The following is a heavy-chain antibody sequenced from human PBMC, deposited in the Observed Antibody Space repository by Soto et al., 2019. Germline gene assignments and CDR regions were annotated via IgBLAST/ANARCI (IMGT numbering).Heavy chain of an antibody. CDR2: INHSGST. D-gene: IGHD6-19*01. CDR3: AGRPRARIAVAGIGY. J-gene: IGHJ4*02. CDR1: GGSFSGYY. V-gene: IGHV4-34*01. Sequence: SETLSLTCAVYGGSFSGYYWSWIRQPPGKGLEWIGEINHSGSTNYNPSLKSRVTISVDTSKNQFSLKLSSVTAADTAVYYCAGRPRARIAVAGIGYWGRGTLVAVSA.